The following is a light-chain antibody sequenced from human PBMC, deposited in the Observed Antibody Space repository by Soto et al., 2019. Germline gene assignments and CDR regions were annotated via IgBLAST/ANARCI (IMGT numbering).Light chain of an antibody. Sequence: QSVLTQPASVSGSPGQSITISCTGTSNDVGGYNYVSWYQHHPGKAPKLMIYEVTNRPSGVSNRFSGSKSGNTASLTISGLQAEDEADYYCTSYTSSVTLVFGGGTKVTVL. CDR3: TSYTSSVTLV. CDR2: EVT. CDR1: SNDVGGYNY. J-gene: IGLJ2*01. V-gene: IGLV2-14*01.